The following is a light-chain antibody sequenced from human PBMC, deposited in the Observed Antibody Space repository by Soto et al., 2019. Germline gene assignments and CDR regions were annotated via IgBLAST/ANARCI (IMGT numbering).Light chain of an antibody. CDR2: GAY. CDR1: QSVSSSY. CDR3: KQYSSWPLT. J-gene: IGKJ1*01. V-gene: IGKV3-15*01. Sequence: EIVLTQSPGILSLSPGERATLSCRASQSVSSSYLAWYQQKPGQPHRLIIYGAYTRATGIQARFSGSGSGTEFSLTIRSLQSEDFAVYHCKQYSSWPLTFGQGTKVDIK.